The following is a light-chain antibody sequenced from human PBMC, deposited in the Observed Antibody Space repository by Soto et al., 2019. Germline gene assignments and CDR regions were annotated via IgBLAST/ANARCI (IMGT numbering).Light chain of an antibody. J-gene: IGKJ4*01. CDR3: QHYNDRPLT. CDR1: QSISKN. V-gene: IGKV3-15*01. Sequence: EIVMTQSPATLSVSPGDRATLSCGASQSISKNLAWYQQKPGQAPRLLSYGASTRATGTPARFSGSGSGTEFTLTISSLQSEDFEVYSCQHYNDRPLTFGGGTKVDIK. CDR2: GAS.